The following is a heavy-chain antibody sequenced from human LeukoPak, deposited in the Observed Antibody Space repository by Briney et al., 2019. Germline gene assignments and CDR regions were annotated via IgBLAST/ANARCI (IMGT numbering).Heavy chain of an antibody. CDR3: ARLQVHCGGDCYTRWFDP. V-gene: IGHV4-59*08. CDR2: IYYSGST. J-gene: IGHJ5*02. Sequence: SETLSLTCTVSGGSVSSYDWSWIRQPPGKGLEWIADIYYSGSTKYNPSLKSRVTISLDRSKNQFSLKLRSVTAADTAVYYCARLQVHCGGDCYTRWFDPWGQGTLVTVSS. D-gene: IGHD2-21*02. CDR1: GGSVSSYD.